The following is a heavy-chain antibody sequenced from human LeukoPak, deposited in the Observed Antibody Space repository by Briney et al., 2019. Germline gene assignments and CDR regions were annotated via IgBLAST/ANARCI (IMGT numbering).Heavy chain of an antibody. CDR1: GFTFSDYY. CDR3: ARVGTWISHYFDC. V-gene: IGHV3-11*06. D-gene: IGHD1-1*01. J-gene: IGHJ4*02. CDR2: ISSSSSYT. Sequence: GGSLRLSCAASGFTFSDYYMSWIRQAPGKGLEWVSYISSSSSYTNYADSVKGRFTISRDNAKNSLYLQMNSLRAEDTAVYYCARVGTWISHYFDCWGQGTLVTVSS.